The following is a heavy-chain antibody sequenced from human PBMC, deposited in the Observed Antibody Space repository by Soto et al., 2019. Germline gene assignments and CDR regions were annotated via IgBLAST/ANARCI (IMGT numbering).Heavy chain of an antibody. CDR3: ARGPIGDAAMVTNYFDY. CDR1: GFTFSNYA. D-gene: IGHD5-18*01. V-gene: IGHV3-30-3*01. J-gene: IGHJ4*02. CDR2: LSYDSNNK. Sequence: GGSLRLSCAASGFTFSNYAIHWVRQAPGKGLEWVAVLSYDSNNKHYADSVKGRFTISRDNSKNTLFLQLNSLRTEDTAVYYCARGPIGDAAMVTNYFDYWGQGTLVTVSS.